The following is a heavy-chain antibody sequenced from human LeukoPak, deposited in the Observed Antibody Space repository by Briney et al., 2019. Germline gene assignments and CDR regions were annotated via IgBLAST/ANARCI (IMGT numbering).Heavy chain of an antibody. CDR3: AGSGSPGDY. V-gene: IGHV3-11*01. J-gene: IGHJ4*02. CDR1: GFNFSDYY. CDR2: ISPNDVNI. D-gene: IGHD3-10*01. Sequence: PGGSLRLSCVGSGFNFSDYYMSWIRQAPGKGLEWISYISPNDVNIYYVDAVKGRFTVSRDNAKNSLFLQMKSLRVEDTAVYYCAGSGSPGDYWGQGTLVTVSS.